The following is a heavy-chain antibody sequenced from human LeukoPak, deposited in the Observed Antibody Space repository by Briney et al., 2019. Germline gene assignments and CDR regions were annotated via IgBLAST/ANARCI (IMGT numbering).Heavy chain of an antibody. Sequence: ASVKVSCRASGYTFTAYYIHWVRQAPGQGLEWMGRINPNSGGTNYAQNVQGKVTMARDTSISTAYMELSRLRSDDTAVYYCARGASGNYPDFWGQGTLVTVSS. J-gene: IGHJ4*02. CDR2: INPNSGGT. CDR3: ARGASGNYPDF. CDR1: GYTFTAYY. D-gene: IGHD1-26*01. V-gene: IGHV1-2*06.